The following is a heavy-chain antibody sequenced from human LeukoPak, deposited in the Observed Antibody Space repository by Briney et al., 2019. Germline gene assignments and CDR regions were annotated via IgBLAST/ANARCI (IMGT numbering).Heavy chain of an antibody. J-gene: IGHJ6*02. D-gene: IGHD4-11*01. CDR3: AGYSKPGGDYYYGMDV. Sequence: SETLSLTCAVYGGSFSGYYWSWIRQPPGKGLEWIGEINHSGSTNYNPSLKSRVTISVDTSKNQLSLKLSSVTAADTAVYYCAGYSKPGGDYYYGMDVWGQGTTVTVSS. V-gene: IGHV4-34*01. CDR2: INHSGST. CDR1: GGSFSGYY.